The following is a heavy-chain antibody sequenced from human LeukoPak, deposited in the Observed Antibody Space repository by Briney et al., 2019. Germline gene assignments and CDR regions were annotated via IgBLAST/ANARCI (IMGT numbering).Heavy chain of an antibody. CDR1: GFTFSSDG. CDR2: IAYDGSNK. Sequence: GRTLRLSCAASGFTFSSDGIHWVREAPGKGLEWVAAIAYDGSNKYYADSVKGRFTISSDNSKKTLYLQMNGLRAEDTAVYYCARDQGVVVHGKYHYYGMDVWGQGTTVTVSS. CDR3: ARDQGVVVHGKYHYYGMDV. J-gene: IGHJ6*02. V-gene: IGHV3-30*03. D-gene: IGHD3-22*01.